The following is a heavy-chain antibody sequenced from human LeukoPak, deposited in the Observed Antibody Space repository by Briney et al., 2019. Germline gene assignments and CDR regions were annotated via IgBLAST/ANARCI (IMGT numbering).Heavy chain of an antibody. CDR3: ATSLTAIFDY. V-gene: IGHV4-34*01. CDR1: GRSFSGYY. CDR2: INHSGST. Sequence: PSETLSLTCAVYGRSFSGYYWSWIRQPPGKGLEWIGEINHSGSTNYNPSLKSRVTISVDTSKNQFSLKLSSVTAADTAVYYCATSLTAIFDYWGQGTLVTVSS. D-gene: IGHD7-27*01. J-gene: IGHJ4*02.